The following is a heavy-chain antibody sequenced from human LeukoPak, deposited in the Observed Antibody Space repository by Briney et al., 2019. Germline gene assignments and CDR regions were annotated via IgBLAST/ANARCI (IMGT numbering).Heavy chain of an antibody. J-gene: IGHJ6*03. Sequence: SETLSLTCAVSGGSISNYYCSWIRQPPGKGLEWIGYIYTSGSTNYNPSLHSRVTISVDTSKNQFSLKLRSVTAAAKAVYYCASRTTAIRTHYYYYYMDVWGKGTTVTVSS. CDR3: ASRTTAIRTHYYYYYMDV. CDR1: GGSISNYY. V-gene: IGHV4-4*09. D-gene: IGHD5-18*01. CDR2: IYTSGST.